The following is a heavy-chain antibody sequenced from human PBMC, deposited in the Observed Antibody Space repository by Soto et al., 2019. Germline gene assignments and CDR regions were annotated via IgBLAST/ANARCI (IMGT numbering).Heavy chain of an antibody. CDR3: ARSLGLLGRAAFDI. Sequence: QVQLVQSGAEVKKPGSSVKVSCKASGGTFSSYTISWVRQAPGQGLEWMGRIIPILGIANYAQKFQGSVTITADKSTSTAYMELSSLRSEDTAVYYCARSLGLLGRAAFDIWGQGTMVTVSS. V-gene: IGHV1-69*02. J-gene: IGHJ3*02. CDR1: GGTFSSYT. D-gene: IGHD3-16*01. CDR2: IIPILGIA.